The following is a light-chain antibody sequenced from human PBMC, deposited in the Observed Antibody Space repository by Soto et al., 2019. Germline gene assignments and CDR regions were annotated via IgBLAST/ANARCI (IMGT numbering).Light chain of an antibody. CDR2: GAS. CDR3: QQYDTMYT. J-gene: IGKJ2*01. CDR1: QSVSRSF. V-gene: IGKV3-20*01. Sequence: EIVLTQSPGTLSLSPGERATLSCKASQSVSRSFLAWYQQKLGQAPRLLIYGASSRATGIPDRFSGSGSGTDFTLTISRLEPEDFAVYYCQQYDTMYTFGQGTKLEIK.